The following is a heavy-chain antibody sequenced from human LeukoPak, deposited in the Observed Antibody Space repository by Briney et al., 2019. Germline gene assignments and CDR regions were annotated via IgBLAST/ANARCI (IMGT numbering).Heavy chain of an antibody. CDR1: GYTFTSYD. CDR3: ARGRGGSSPPWYMDV. V-gene: IGHV1-2*02. Sequence: ASVKVSCKASGYTFTSYDINWVRQATGQGLEWMGWINPNSGGTNYAQKFQGRVTMTRDTSISTAYMELSRLRSDDTAVYYCARGRGGSSPPWYMDVWGKGTTVTVSS. D-gene: IGHD6-13*01. J-gene: IGHJ6*03. CDR2: INPNSGGT.